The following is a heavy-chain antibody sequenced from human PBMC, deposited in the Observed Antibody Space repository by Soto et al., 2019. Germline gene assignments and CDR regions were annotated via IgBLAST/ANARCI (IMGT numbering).Heavy chain of an antibody. D-gene: IGHD2-21*01. V-gene: IGHV4-39*01. Sequence: TSETLSLTYSVSGGSISTSRSYWAWIRQPPGKGLEWLANIFYSGSTFYNPSLASRVSVSVDTSKNEFSLKLRSVTAADTAVYYCARQPTTGDTDLWFDPWGQGTLVTVSS. CDR2: IFYSGST. CDR3: ARQPTTGDTDLWFDP. CDR1: GGSISTSRSY. J-gene: IGHJ5*02.